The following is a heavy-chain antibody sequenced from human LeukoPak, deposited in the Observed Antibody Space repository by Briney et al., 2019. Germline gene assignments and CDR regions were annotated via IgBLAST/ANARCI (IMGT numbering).Heavy chain of an antibody. Sequence: SETLSLTCAVSVGSISIGGYSWSWIRQPPGKGLEWIGYIYHSGSTYYNPSLQSPVTISVDRSKNQFSLKLSSVTAADTAVYYCARCGSSIVVVPAAINYYYYYGMNVWGQGTTVTVSS. CDR2: IYHSGST. D-gene: IGHD2-2*02. CDR1: VGSISIGGYS. V-gene: IGHV4-30-2*01. J-gene: IGHJ6*02. CDR3: ARCGSSIVVVPAAINYYYYYGMNV.